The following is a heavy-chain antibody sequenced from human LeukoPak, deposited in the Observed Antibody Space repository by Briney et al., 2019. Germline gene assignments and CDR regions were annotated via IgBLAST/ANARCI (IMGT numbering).Heavy chain of an antibody. Sequence: ETLSLTCTVSGGSVSSYYWSWVRQAPGKGLEWVANIEQDGSEKYYVDSVKGRFTISRDNAKNSLYLQMNSLRAEDTAVYYCAREFCSGANCYPMGAFDMWGQGTMVTVSS. CDR1: GGSVSSYY. J-gene: IGHJ3*02. D-gene: IGHD2-15*01. CDR3: AREFCSGANCYPMGAFDM. CDR2: IEQDGSEK. V-gene: IGHV3-7*01.